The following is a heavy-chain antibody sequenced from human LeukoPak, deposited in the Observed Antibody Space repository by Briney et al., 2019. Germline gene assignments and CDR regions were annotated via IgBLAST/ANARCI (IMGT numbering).Heavy chain of an antibody. V-gene: IGHV4-39*01. J-gene: IGHJ4*02. CDR1: GDSIKNSDYY. CDR2: IYYNGIT. CDR3: ARLPGETWGLCDF. Sequence: SETLSLTCAVSGDSIKNSDYYWGWTRQPPGNGLEWIGSIYYNGITNYSPSLKSRVTISVDTSRNQFSLKLSSVTAADTAVCFCARLPGETWGLCDFWGQGILITVSS. D-gene: IGHD3-16*01.